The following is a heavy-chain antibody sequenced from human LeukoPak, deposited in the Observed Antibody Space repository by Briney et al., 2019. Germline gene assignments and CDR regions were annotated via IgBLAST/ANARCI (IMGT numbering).Heavy chain of an antibody. CDR2: VFYSRNS. J-gene: IGHJ4*02. CDR3: ARVNPLGYFDQ. CDR1: GGFTSAYY. Sequence: SETLSLTCTVSGGFTSAYYWSWVRQPLGKRLQWIGSVFYSRNSNYNPSLTRRVAMSVDTSKSHFSLQLTSVIAADTAVYYCARVNPLGYFDQWGQGTLVAVSS. V-gene: IGHV4-59*13.